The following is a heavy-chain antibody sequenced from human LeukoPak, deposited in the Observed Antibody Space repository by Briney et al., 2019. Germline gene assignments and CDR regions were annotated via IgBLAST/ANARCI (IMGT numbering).Heavy chain of an antibody. CDR1: GGSISSSTYY. D-gene: IGHD6-19*01. CDR3: ARIGKQWLVTEGD. J-gene: IGHJ4*02. Sequence: SETLSLTCTVSGGSISSSTYYWVWIRQPPGKGLEWIGEINHSGSTNYNPSLKSRVTISVDTSKNQFSLKLSSVTAADTAVYYCARIGKQWLVTEGDWGQGTLVTVSS. CDR2: INHSGST. V-gene: IGHV4-39*07.